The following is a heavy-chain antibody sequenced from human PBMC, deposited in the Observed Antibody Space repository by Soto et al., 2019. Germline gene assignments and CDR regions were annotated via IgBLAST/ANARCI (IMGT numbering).Heavy chain of an antibody. CDR1: GGTFSRYA. V-gene: IGHV1-69*12. D-gene: IGHD4-17*01. CDR2: IIPIFGTA. CDR3: ASPPYGDYGVSYYYYGMDV. J-gene: IGHJ6*02. Sequence: QVQLVQSGAEVKKPGSSVKVSCKASGGTFSRYAISWVRQAPGQGLEWMGGIIPIFGTADYAQKFHGRVTIPADESTNTAYMELSSLRSEDTAVYYCASPPYGDYGVSYYYYGMDVWGQGTTVTVSS.